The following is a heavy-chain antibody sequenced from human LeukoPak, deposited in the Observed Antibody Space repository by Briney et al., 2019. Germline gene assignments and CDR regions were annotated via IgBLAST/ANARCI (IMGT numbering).Heavy chain of an antibody. J-gene: IGHJ4*02. CDR2: FYYRGST. CDR3: ARGLRDLLPDF. Sequence: PSETLSLTCTVSGGSIRGYYWSWIRQPPGKGLEWIGYFYYRGSTNCNPSLKSRVSISVDTSKNQVSLKLNSVTTADTAVYYCARGLRDLLPDFWGQGTLVTVSS. V-gene: IGHV4-59*01. CDR1: GGSIRGYY. D-gene: IGHD2-21*01.